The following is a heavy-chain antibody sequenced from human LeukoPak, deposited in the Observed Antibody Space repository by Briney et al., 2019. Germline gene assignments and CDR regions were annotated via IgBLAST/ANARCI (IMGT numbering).Heavy chain of an antibody. V-gene: IGHV4-38-2*02. Sequence: ASETLSLTCTVSGYSISSGYYWGWIRQPPGKGLEWIGEIYHSGSTNYNPSLKTRVTISVDKSKNQFSLKLSSVTAADTAVYYCARASHDYGDYSHFDYWGQGTLVTVSS. CDR3: ARASHDYGDYSHFDY. J-gene: IGHJ4*02. CDR2: IYHSGST. CDR1: GYSISSGYY. D-gene: IGHD4-17*01.